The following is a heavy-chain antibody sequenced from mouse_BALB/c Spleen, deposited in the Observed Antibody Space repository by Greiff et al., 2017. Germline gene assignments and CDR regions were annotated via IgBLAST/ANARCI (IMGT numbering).Heavy chain of an antibody. CDR3: ARVGPYAMDY. CDR2: INPYNDGT. J-gene: IGHJ4*01. Sequence: VQLQQSGPELVKPGASVKMSCKASGYTFTSYVMHWVKQKPGQGLEWIGYINPYNDGTKYNEKLKGKATLTSDKSSSTAYMELSSLTSEDSAVYYCARVGPYAMDYWGQGTSVTVSS. CDR1: GYTFTSYV. V-gene: IGHV1-14*01.